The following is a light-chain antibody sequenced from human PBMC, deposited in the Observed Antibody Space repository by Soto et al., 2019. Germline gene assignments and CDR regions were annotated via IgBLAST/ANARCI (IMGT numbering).Light chain of an antibody. V-gene: IGLV7-46*02. J-gene: IGLJ1*01. Sequence: QAVVTQEPALTVSPGGTVTFTCGSSTGAVTSGHYAYWFQQKPGQASRTRIYDTNNKHSWTPARFSGSLRGGKAALTLLGAQPEDEAEYYCLLSFSGADYVFCTGTKVTVL. CDR3: LLSFSGADYV. CDR1: TGAVTSGHY. CDR2: DTN.